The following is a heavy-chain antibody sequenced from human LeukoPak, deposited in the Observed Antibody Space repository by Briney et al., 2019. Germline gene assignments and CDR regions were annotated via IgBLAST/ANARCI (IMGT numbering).Heavy chain of an antibody. CDR2: INSDGSST. J-gene: IGHJ4*02. D-gene: IGHD6-19*01. Sequence: GRSLRLSCAASGFTFSGYWMRGVCQAPGKGRGWVSRINSDGSSTSYADSVKGRFTISRDNAKNTLYLQMNSLRAEDTAVYYCAAITPGYSSGRGVDYWGQGTLVTVSS. V-gene: IGHV3-74*01. CDR3: AAITPGYSSGRGVDY. CDR1: GFTFSGYW.